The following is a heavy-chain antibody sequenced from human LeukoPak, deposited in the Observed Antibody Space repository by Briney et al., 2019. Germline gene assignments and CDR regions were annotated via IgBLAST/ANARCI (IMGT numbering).Heavy chain of an antibody. CDR2: ISGSGGST. CDR3: AKAKCYDSSGYRPFDY. CDR1: GFTFSSYA. V-gene: IGHV3-23*01. D-gene: IGHD3-22*01. J-gene: IGHJ4*02. Sequence: PGGSLRLSCAASGFTFSSYAMSWVRQAPGKGLEWVSAISGSGGSTYYADSVKGRFTISRDNSKNTLYLQMNSLRAEDTAVYYCAKAKCYDSSGYRPFDYWGQGTLVTVSP.